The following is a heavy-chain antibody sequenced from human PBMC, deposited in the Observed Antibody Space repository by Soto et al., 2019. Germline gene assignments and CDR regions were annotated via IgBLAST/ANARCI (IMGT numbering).Heavy chain of an antibody. D-gene: IGHD3-10*01. CDR1: GFSLTTAGVG. CDR2: IYWDDDE. CDR3: AHSRNLITEDAQVGDFDY. V-gene: IGHV2-5*02. Sequence: QINLKESGPTLVKPTQTLTLTCSFSGFSLTTAGVGVGWVRHSPVEALDWLALIYWDDDERYSPSLKTILTITKDTSKNQVVLKMNNMAPVDAATYYCAHSRNLITEDAQVGDFDYWGQGTLVNVSS. J-gene: IGHJ4*02.